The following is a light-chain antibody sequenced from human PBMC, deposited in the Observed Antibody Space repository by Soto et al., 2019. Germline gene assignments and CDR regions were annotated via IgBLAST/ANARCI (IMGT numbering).Light chain of an antibody. J-gene: IGKJ2*03. CDR2: GAS. CDR1: QDVSTN. CDR3: QHYNNWPPYS. Sequence: ETVMTQSPDTLSVSPGESATLSCRASQDVSTNLAWFHQKPGQTPRLLLYGASKRATGIPARFSGSGCGRHFTLTISSLQSEDFGVYYCQHYNNWPPYSFGQGTKVEIK. V-gene: IGKV3-15*01.